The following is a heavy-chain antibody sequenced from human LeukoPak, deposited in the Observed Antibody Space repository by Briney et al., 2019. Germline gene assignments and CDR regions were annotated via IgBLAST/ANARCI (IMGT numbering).Heavy chain of an antibody. Sequence: GGSLRLSCAASGFTFSSYSMNWVRQAPGKGLEWVSYISSSSSYIYYADSVKGRFTISRDNAKNSLYLQMNSLRAEDTAVYYCAREASSSSSFDYWGQGTLVTVSS. D-gene: IGHD6-6*01. CDR1: GFTFSSYS. CDR3: AREASSSSSFDY. CDR2: ISSSSSYI. V-gene: IGHV3-21*05. J-gene: IGHJ4*02.